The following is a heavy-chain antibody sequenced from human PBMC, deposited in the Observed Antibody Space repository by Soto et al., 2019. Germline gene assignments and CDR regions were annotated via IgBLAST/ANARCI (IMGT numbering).Heavy chain of an antibody. D-gene: IGHD3-10*01. CDR1: GGSFSGYY. V-gene: IGHV4-34*01. Sequence: QVQLQQWGAGLLKPSETLSLTCAVYGGSFSGYYWSWIRQPPGKGLEWIGEINHSGSTNYNPSLKSRVTISVDTSKNQFSLKLSSVTAADTAVYYCARVPDGVVRGVNGMDVWGQGTTVTVSS. CDR2: INHSGST. CDR3: ARVPDGVVRGVNGMDV. J-gene: IGHJ6*02.